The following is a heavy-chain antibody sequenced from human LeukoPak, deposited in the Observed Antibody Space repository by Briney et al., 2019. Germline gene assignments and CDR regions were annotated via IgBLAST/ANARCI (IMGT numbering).Heavy chain of an antibody. CDR3: AKDKFSPFDY. CDR2: IRNDGSNK. J-gene: IGHJ4*02. Sequence: GGSLRLSCAASGFTFSSYAMHWVRQAPGKGLEWVTFIRNDGSNKYYADSVKGRFTISRDNSKNTLYLQMNSLRPEDTAVYYCAKDKFSPFDYWGQGTLVTVSS. CDR1: GFTFSSYA. V-gene: IGHV3-30*02.